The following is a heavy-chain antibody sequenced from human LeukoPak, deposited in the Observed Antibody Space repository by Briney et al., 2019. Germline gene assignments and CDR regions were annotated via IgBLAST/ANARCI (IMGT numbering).Heavy chain of an antibody. J-gene: IGHJ4*02. CDR1: GYTFTSYD. V-gene: IGHV1-2*02. CDR3: ARDPCSSTSCPDY. CDR2: INPNSGGT. D-gene: IGHD2-2*01. Sequence: ASVKVSCKASGYTFTSYDINWVRQAPGQGLEWMGWINPNSGGTNYAQKFQGRVTMTRDTSISTAYMELSRLRSDDTAVYYCARDPCSSTSCPDYWGQGTLVTVSS.